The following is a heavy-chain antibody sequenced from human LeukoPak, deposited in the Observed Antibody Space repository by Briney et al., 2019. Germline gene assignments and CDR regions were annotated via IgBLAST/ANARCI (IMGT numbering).Heavy chain of an antibody. V-gene: IGHV3-23*01. CDR1: GFTVSSNY. J-gene: IGHJ4*02. Sequence: QAGGSLRLSCAASGFTVSSNYMSWVRQAPGKGLEWVSVISGSGGSTNRADSVRGRFTISRDNSKNTLYLQMNSLRAEDTAVYYCAKRLDSYADYWGQGTLVTVAS. CDR2: ISGSGGST. D-gene: IGHD5-18*01. CDR3: AKRLDSYADY.